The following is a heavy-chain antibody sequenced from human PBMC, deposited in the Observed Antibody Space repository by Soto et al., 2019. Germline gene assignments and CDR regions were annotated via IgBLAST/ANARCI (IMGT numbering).Heavy chain of an antibody. CDR3: ARVFSSSWYFVPKSPSGMDV. CDR2: IYYSGST. CDR1: GGSISSGDYY. Sequence: SETLSLTCTVSGGSISSGDYYWSWIRQPPGKGLEWIGYIYYSGSTYYNPSLKSRVTISVDTSKNQFSLKLSSVTAADTAVYYGARVFSSSWYFVPKSPSGMDVWGQGTTVTVSS. D-gene: IGHD6-13*01. V-gene: IGHV4-30-4*01. J-gene: IGHJ6*02.